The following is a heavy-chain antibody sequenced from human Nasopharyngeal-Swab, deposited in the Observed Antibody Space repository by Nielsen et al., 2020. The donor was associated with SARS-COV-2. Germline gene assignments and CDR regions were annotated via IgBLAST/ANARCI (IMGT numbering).Heavy chain of an antibody. J-gene: IGHJ6*02. Sequence: SETLSLTCTVSGGSISSYYRSWIRQPPGKGLEWIGYIYYSGSTNYNPSLKSRVTISVDTSKNQFSLKLSSVTAADTAVYYCARFLGDSSGYYYGMDVWGQGTTVTVSS. CDR3: ARFLGDSSGYYYGMDV. V-gene: IGHV4-59*01. CDR2: IYYSGST. CDR1: GGSISSYY. D-gene: IGHD3-22*01.